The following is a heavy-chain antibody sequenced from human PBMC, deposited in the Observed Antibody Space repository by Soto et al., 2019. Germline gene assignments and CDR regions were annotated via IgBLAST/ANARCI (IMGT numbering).Heavy chain of an antibody. CDR2: IYHSGST. D-gene: IGHD2-15*01. CDR3: AAGGGLPRYY. CDR1: GGSISSGGYS. J-gene: IGHJ4*02. V-gene: IGHV4-30-2*02. Sequence: QLQLQESGSGLVKPSQTLSLTCAVSGGSISSGGYSWSWIRQPPGKGLEWIGYIYHSGSTYYNPSLKSRVTISVDRSKNQCSMKLSSVNAADTAVYYWAAGGGLPRYYWGQGTLVSVSS.